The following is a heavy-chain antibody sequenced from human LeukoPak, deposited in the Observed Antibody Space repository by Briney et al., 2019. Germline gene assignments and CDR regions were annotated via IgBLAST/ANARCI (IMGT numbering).Heavy chain of an antibody. CDR1: GFTFSSYA. J-gene: IGHJ5*02. D-gene: IGHD6-13*01. Sequence: GGSLRLSCAASGFTFSSYAMSWVRQAPGKGLEWVSAISGSGGSTYYADSVKGRFTISRDNSKNTLYLQMNSLRAEDTAVYYCAKDNYHISSFLNWFDPWGQGTLVTVSS. CDR2: ISGSGGST. V-gene: IGHV3-23*01. CDR3: AKDNYHISSFLNWFDP.